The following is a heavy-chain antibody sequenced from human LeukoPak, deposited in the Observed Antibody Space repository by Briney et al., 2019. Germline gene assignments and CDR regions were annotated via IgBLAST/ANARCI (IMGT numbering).Heavy chain of an antibody. Sequence: PGKSLRLSCAASGFTFSTYAIHWVRQAPGKGLQWVAVISYDGSNKYYADSVRGRFTISRDNSDNTVYLQMNSLRAEDTAVYYCARDLCSTTSCLDYRGQGTLVTVSS. D-gene: IGHD2-2*01. CDR2: ISYDGSNK. J-gene: IGHJ4*02. V-gene: IGHV3-30*03. CDR1: GFTFSTYA. CDR3: ARDLCSTTSCLDY.